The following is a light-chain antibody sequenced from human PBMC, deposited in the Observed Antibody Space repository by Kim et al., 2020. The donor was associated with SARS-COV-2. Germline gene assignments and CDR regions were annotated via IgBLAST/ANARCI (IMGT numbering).Light chain of an antibody. V-gene: IGKV1-12*01. CDR3: QQGHSFPLT. CDR2: DAS. J-gene: IGKJ4*01. CDR1: HNINNW. Sequence: DIQMTQSPSSVSAFVGDRVTITCRASHNINNWLAWYQQKPGRAPKLLIYDASAVQSGVPSRFSGSGSGTDFTLTITTLQHEDCATYYCQQGHSFPLTFGGGTKVDIK.